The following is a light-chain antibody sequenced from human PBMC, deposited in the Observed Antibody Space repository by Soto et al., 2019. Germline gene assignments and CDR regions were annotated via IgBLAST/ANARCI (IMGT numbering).Light chain of an antibody. J-gene: IGLJ2*01. CDR2: VNS. CDR3: QSYDNSLSVHVV. V-gene: IGLV1-40*01. Sequence: QSVLTQPPSVSGAPGQRVTISCTGTSSNIGAGYDVHWYQQVPGTSPKLLIFVNSNRPSGVPDRFSGSKSGTSASLAITGLQDEDEADYYCQSYDNSLSVHVVFGGGTQLTVL. CDR1: SSNIGAGYD.